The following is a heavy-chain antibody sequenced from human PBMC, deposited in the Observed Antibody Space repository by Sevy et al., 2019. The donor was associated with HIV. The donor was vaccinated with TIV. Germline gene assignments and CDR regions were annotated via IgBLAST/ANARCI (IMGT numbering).Heavy chain of an antibody. Sequence: GGSLRLSCAASGFTFSGSALHWVRQASGKGLEWVGRIKKIGDSYAKAFAASVEGRFTISRDDLKNTVHLQMNSLKIEDTAVYYCTGLIYPDDAFDIWGQGTMVTVSS. CDR1: GFTFSGSA. J-gene: IGHJ3*02. CDR2: IKKIGDSYAK. D-gene: IGHD2-8*01. CDR3: TGLIYPDDAFDI. V-gene: IGHV3-73*01.